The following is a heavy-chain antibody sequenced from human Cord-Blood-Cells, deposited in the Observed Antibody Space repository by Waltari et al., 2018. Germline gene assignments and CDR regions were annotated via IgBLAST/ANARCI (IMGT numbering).Heavy chain of an antibody. CDR2: IIPIFGTA. Sequence: VQLVQSGAEVKKPGSSVKVSCKASGGTFSSYAISWVREAPGQGLEWMGVIIPIFGTANYAQKFQGRVTITADESTSTAYMELSSLRSEDTAGYYCARVRWGVAGTCLFDYWGQGTLVTVSS. J-gene: IGHJ4*02. D-gene: IGHD6-19*01. CDR1: GGTFSSYA. V-gene: IGHV1-69*01. CDR3: ARVRWGVAGTCLFDY.